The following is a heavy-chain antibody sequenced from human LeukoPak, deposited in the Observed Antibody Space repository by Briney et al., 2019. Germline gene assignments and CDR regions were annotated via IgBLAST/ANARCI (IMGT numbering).Heavy chain of an antibody. V-gene: IGHV3-23*01. J-gene: IGHJ5*02. CDR3: AKDCRIAVAGTCWFDP. CDR1: GFTFSSYA. Sequence: GGSLRLSCAASGFTFSSYAMCWVRQAPGKGLEWVSAISGSGGSTYYADSVKGRFTISRDNSKNTLYLQMNSLRAEDTAVYYCAKDCRIAVAGTCWFDPWGQGTLVTVSS. CDR2: ISGSGGST. D-gene: IGHD6-19*01.